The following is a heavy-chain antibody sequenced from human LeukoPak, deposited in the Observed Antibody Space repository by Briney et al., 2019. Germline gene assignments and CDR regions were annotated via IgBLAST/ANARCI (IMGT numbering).Heavy chain of an antibody. CDR1: GFTLSSYG. J-gene: IGHJ4*02. V-gene: IGHV3-30*18. CDR3: AKEVGYYFDY. D-gene: IGHD1-26*01. CDR2: ISYDGSNK. Sequence: GRSLRLSCAASGFTLSSYGMHWVRQAPGKGLEWVAVISYDGSNKYYADSVKGRFTISRDNSKNTLYLQMNSLRAEDTAVYYCAKEVGYYFDYWGQGTLVTVSS.